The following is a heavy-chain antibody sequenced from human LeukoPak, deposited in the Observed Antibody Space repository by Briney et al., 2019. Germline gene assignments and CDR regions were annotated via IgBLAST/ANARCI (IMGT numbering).Heavy chain of an antibody. J-gene: IGHJ6*02. V-gene: IGHV1-24*01. CDR2: FDPEDGET. CDR1: GYTLTELS. D-gene: IGHD1-26*01. CDR3: ATVGGSYYVYYYGMDV. Sequence: ASVKVSCKVSGYTLTELSKHWVRQAPGKGLEWMGGFDPEDGETIYAQRFQGRVTMTEDTSTDTAYMELSSLRSEDTAVYYCATVGGSYYVYYYGMDVWGQGTTVTASS.